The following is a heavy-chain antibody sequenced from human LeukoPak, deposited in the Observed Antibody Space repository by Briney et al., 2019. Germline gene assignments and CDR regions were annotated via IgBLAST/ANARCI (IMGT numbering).Heavy chain of an antibody. CDR3: ARGPTLRFLGFPLWKNNWFDP. V-gene: IGHV4-34*01. D-gene: IGHD3-3*01. Sequence: SETLSLTCAVDGGSFSDYYWSWIRQPPGKGLGWIGEINHSGSTNYNPSLKSRVTISVDTSKNQFSLKLSSVTAADTAVYYCARGPTLRFLGFPLWKNNWFDPWGQGTLVTVSS. CDR1: GGSFSDYY. CDR2: INHSGST. J-gene: IGHJ5*02.